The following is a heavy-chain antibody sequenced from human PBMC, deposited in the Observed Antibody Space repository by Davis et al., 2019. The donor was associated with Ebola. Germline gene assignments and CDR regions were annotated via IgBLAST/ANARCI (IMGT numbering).Heavy chain of an antibody. Sequence: SETLSLTCAVSGGSISSSNWWSWVRQPPGKGLEWIGSIYYSGSTYYNPSLKSRVTISVDASKNQFSLKLSSVTAADTAVYYCASMIVDYFDYWGQGTLVTVSS. CDR1: GGSISSSNW. CDR2: IYYSGST. V-gene: IGHV4-39*01. J-gene: IGHJ4*02. CDR3: ASMIVDYFDY. D-gene: IGHD3-22*01.